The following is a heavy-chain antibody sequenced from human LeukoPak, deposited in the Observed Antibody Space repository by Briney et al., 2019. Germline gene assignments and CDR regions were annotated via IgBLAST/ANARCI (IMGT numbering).Heavy chain of an antibody. D-gene: IGHD2-15*01. Sequence: SETLSLTCAVYGGSFSGYYWSWIRQPPGKGLEWIGEINHSGSTNYNPSLKSRVTISVDTSKNQFSLKLISVTAADTAVYYCARGYCSGGSCYFAQAGVDYWGQGTLVTVSS. J-gene: IGHJ4*02. V-gene: IGHV4-34*01. CDR3: ARGYCSGGSCYFAQAGVDY. CDR2: INHSGST. CDR1: GGSFSGYY.